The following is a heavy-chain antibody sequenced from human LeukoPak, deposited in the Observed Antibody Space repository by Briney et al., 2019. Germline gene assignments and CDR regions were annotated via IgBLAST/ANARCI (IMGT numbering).Heavy chain of an antibody. Sequence: PGGSLRLSCAASGFTFSIYTMVWVRQPPGKGLEWVAVTSYDESNEHYADSVKGRFTISRDNSNNTLYLQMNSLRPEDTAVYYCARDWGVDSWGQGTLVTVSS. CDR3: ARDWGVDS. CDR2: TSYDESNE. V-gene: IGHV3-30*03. J-gene: IGHJ4*02. CDR1: GFTFSIYT. D-gene: IGHD3-10*01.